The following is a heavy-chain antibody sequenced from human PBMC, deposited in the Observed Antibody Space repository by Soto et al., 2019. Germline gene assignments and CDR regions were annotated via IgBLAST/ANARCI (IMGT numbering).Heavy chain of an antibody. D-gene: IGHD2-2*01. Sequence: QITLKESGPTLVKPTQTLTLTCTFSGFSLSSSGVGVGWICQPPGKALEWLALIYWDDDKRYSPTLKSRLTITKDTSKNQVVLTMTNMDPVDTATYYCAQSGPLVDHHAFDIWGQGTMVTVSS. CDR1: GFSLSSSGVG. V-gene: IGHV2-5*02. CDR2: IYWDDDK. CDR3: AQSGPLVDHHAFDI. J-gene: IGHJ3*02.